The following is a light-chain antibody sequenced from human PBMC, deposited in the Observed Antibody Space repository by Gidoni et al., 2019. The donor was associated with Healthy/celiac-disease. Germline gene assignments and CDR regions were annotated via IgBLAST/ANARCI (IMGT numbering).Light chain of an antibody. CDR3: SSYTSSSTLVV. CDR1: SSDVGGYNY. J-gene: IGLJ2*01. CDR2: DVS. Sequence: QSALTQPASVSGSPGPSTTISCTGTSSDVGGYNYVSWYQQHPGKAPKLMIYDVSNRPSGFSNRFSGSKSGNTASLTISGLQAEDEADYYCSSYTSSSTLVVFGGGTKLTVL. V-gene: IGLV2-14*01.